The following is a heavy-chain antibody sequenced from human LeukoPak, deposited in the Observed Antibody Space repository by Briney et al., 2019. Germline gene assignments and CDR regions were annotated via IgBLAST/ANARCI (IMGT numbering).Heavy chain of an antibody. CDR2: IYGGDST. CDR1: GFTVSSNY. V-gene: IGHV3-66*01. CDR3: ARGASIYYYGMDV. D-gene: IGHD1-26*01. Sequence: PGGSLRLSCAASGFTVSSNYMSWVRHAPGKGLEWVSVIYGGDSTYSADSVKGRFTISRDNYKNTLYLQMNSLRAEDTAVYYCARGASIYYYGMDVWGQGTTVTVSS. J-gene: IGHJ6*02.